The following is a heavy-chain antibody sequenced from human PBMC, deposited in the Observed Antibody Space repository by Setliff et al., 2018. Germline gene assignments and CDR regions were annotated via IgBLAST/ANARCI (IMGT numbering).Heavy chain of an antibody. CDR3: ARGRNIAARLLDS. CDR1: GDSMNSGVYY. D-gene: IGHD6-6*01. V-gene: IGHV4-39*07. CDR2: IYSGGTT. J-gene: IGHJ4*02. Sequence: PSETLSLTCTVSGDSMNSGVYYWAWIRQPPGKGLEWIGRIYSGGTTYNPSLKSRVTISVDTSKDQFSLKVISMTAADTAVYYCARGRNIAARLLDSWGQGTLVTVSS.